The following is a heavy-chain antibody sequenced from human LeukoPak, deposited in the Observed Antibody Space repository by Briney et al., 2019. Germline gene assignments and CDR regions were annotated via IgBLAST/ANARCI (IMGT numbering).Heavy chain of an antibody. J-gene: IGHJ6*03. CDR1: GGSFNAYY. D-gene: IGHD3-16*02. CDR3: ARGLRFIQGPGYYYMDV. CDR2: INHSGNT. Sequence: SETLSLTCAVYGGSFNAYYWTWIRQTPGKGLEWIGEINHSGNTNYNPSLESRVTISADTSKNQFSLNLGSVTAADTAIYYCARGLRFIQGPGYYYMDVWGKGTTVAVSS. V-gene: IGHV4-34*01.